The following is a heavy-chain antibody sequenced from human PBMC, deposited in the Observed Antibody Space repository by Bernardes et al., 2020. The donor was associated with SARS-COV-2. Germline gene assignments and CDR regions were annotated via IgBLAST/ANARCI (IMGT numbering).Heavy chain of an antibody. D-gene: IGHD2-15*01. CDR1: GFTLSSYE. CDR3: ARVDVVVVAAYFDY. Sequence: GGCLIPSRAAYGFTLSSYEMNWVRPAPGKGPEWVSYISSSGSTIYYADSVKRRFTISRDNAKNSLYLQMNSLRAEDTAVYYCARVDVVVVAAYFDYWGQGTLVTVSS. CDR2: ISSSGSTI. V-gene: IGHV3-48*03. J-gene: IGHJ4*02.